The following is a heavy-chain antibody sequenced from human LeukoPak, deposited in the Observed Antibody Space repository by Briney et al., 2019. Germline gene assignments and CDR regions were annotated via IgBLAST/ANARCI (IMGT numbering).Heavy chain of an antibody. D-gene: IGHD3-10*01. CDR1: GFTFNNYC. J-gene: IGHJ4*02. CDR2: IKQDGGEK. Sequence: GGSLRLSCAASGFTFNNYCMTWVRQAPGEGLEWVANIKQDGGEKYYVDSVKGRFTISRDNAKNSLYLQMNSLRAEDTTVYYCARDLRFGESPTFDYWGQGPLITVSS. CDR3: ARDLRFGESPTFDY. V-gene: IGHV3-7*04.